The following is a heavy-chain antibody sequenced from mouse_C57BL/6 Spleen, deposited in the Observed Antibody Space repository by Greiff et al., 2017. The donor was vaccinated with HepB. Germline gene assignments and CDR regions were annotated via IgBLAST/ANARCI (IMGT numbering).Heavy chain of an antibody. CDR2: INPNNGGT. J-gene: IGHJ4*01. Sequence: LKVSGPELVKPGASVKIPCKASGYTFTDYNMDWVKQSHGKSLEWIGDINPNNGGTIYNQKFKGKATLTVDKSSSTAYMELRSLTSEDTAVYYCARWDYYGSSYYAMDYWGQGTSVTVSS. D-gene: IGHD1-1*01. CDR1: GYTFTDYN. CDR3: ARWDYYGSSYYAMDY. V-gene: IGHV1-18*01.